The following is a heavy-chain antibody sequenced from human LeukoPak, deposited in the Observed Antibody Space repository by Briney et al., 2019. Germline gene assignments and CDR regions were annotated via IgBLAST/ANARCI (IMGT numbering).Heavy chain of an antibody. V-gene: IGHV3-7*01. CDR1: GFTFSSYW. CDR2: IKQDGSEK. Sequence: GALRLSCAASGFTFSSYWMSWVRQAPGKGLEWVANIKQDGSEKYYVDSVKGRFTISRDNAKNSLYLQMNSLRAEDTAVYYCAREGYYDSSGYCGSDIWGQGTMVTVSS. CDR3: AREGYYDSSGYCGSDI. D-gene: IGHD3-22*01. J-gene: IGHJ3*02.